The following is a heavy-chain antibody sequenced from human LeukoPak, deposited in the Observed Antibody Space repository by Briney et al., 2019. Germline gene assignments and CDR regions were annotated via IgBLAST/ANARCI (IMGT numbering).Heavy chain of an antibody. CDR3: ARVNTYYDILTGYYPLNYFDY. D-gene: IGHD3-9*01. CDR1: GFTFSSYW. V-gene: IGHV3-7*04. J-gene: IGHJ4*02. CDR2: IKQDGSEK. Sequence: GGSLRLSCAASGFTFSSYWMSWVRQAPGKGLEWVANIKQDGSEKYYVDSVKGRSTISRDNAKNSLYLQMNSLRAEDTAVYYCARVNTYYDILTGYYPLNYFDYWGQGTLVTVSS.